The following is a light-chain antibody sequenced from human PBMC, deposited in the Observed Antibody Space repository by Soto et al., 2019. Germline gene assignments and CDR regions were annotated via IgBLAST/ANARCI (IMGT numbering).Light chain of an antibody. Sequence: QSALTQPASVSGSPGQSITISCTGTSSDVGGYNYVSWYQQHPGKDPKLMIYDVSNRPSGVSNRFSGSKSGNTASLTISGLQAEDEADYYCSSYPSSSTGFGTGTKLTVL. CDR3: SSYPSSSTG. V-gene: IGLV2-14*01. CDR2: DVS. J-gene: IGLJ1*01. CDR1: SSDVGGYNY.